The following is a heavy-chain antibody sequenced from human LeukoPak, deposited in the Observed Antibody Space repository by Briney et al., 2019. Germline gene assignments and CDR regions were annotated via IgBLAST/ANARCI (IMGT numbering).Heavy chain of an antibody. J-gene: IGHJ4*02. CDR2: IIPILGIA. CDR3: VTNDYSNYGRSFSHY. V-gene: IGHV1-69*02. CDR1: RGTFSSYT. D-gene: IGHD4-11*01. Sequence: SVRVSCKASRGTFSSYTISWVREAPGQGREWMGRIIPILGIANYAQKFQGRVTITADKSTSTAHMELSSLRSEDTAVYYCVTNDYSNYGRSFSHYWPQRTAVTVSS.